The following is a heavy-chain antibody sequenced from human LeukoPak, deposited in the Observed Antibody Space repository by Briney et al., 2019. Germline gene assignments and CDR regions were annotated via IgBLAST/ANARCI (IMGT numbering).Heavy chain of an antibody. CDR3: ARGGRVVGATPLLDY. CDR1: GGSFSGYY. D-gene: IGHD1-26*01. CDR2: INHRGST. V-gene: IGHV4-34*01. Sequence: SETLSLTCAVYGGSFSGYYWSWIHQPPGKGLEWIGEINHRGSTNYNPSLKSRVTISVDTSKNQFSLKLTSVTAADTAVYYCARGGRVVGATPLLDYWGQGTLVTVSS. J-gene: IGHJ4*02.